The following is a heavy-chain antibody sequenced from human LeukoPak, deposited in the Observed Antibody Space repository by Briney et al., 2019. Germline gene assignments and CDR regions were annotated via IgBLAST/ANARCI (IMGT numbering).Heavy chain of an antibody. Sequence: PGGSLRLSCAASGFTFSTYAMTWLRQAPGKGLEWVSGISGGDGDTNYADSVKGRFTISRDNSKNTLYLEMNSLRAEDTAVYFCAKGDWADYWGQGTLVTVSS. CDR2: ISGGDGDT. D-gene: IGHD2-21*02. CDR1: GFTFSTYA. J-gene: IGHJ4*02. V-gene: IGHV3-23*01. CDR3: AKGDWADY.